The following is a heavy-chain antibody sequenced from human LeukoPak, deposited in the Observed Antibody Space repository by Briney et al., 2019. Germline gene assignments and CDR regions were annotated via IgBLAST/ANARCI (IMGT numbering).Heavy chain of an antibody. D-gene: IGHD3-22*01. Sequence: GGSLRLSCADSGFTFSSYAMSWVRQAPGKGLEWVSLISTSGRTHYADSVQGRFTISRDNSKNTLSLHMNSLRAEDTALHYCARGLDSSGYYHVVDSWGQGALVTVSS. CDR3: ARGLDSSGYYHVVDS. CDR2: ISTSGRT. CDR1: GFTFSSYA. V-gene: IGHV3-23*01. J-gene: IGHJ4*02.